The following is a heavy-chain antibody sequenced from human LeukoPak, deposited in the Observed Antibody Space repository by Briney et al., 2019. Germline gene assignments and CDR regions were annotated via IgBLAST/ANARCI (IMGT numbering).Heavy chain of an antibody. D-gene: IGHD1-1*01. CDR3: ARGNWNDVVGYYFDY. Sequence: SETLSLTCTVSGYSISSGYCWGWIRQPPGRGLEWIGSIYHSGSPYYNPSLKSRVTISVDTPKNHFSLKLSSVTAADTAVYYCARGNWNDVVGYYFDYWGQGTLVTVSS. CDR2: IYHSGSP. CDR1: GYSISSGYC. J-gene: IGHJ4*02. V-gene: IGHV4-38-2*02.